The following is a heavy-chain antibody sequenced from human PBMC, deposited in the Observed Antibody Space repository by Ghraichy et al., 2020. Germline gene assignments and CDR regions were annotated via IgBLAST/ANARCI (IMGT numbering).Heavy chain of an antibody. D-gene: IGHD2-15*01. CDR1: GGSFSGYY. J-gene: IGHJ4*02. CDR3: ARARRRRWPTDY. CDR2: INHSGST. V-gene: IGHV4-34*01. Sequence: SETLSLTCAVYGGSFSGYYWSWIRQPPGKGLEWIGEINHSGSTNYNPSLKSRVTISVDTSKNQFSLKLSSVTAADTAVYYCARARRRRWPTDYWGQGTLVTVSS.